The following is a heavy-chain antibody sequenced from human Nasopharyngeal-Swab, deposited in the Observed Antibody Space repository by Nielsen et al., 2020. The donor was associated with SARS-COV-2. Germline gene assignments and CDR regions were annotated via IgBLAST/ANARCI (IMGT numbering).Heavy chain of an antibody. Sequence: WIRKPPGKVLEWLAHIFSNDEKSYSTSLKSRLTISKDTSKSQVVLTMTNMDPVDTATYSCARTLLAAGGYYYYGMDVWGQGTTVTVSS. CDR2: IFSNDEK. J-gene: IGHJ6*02. V-gene: IGHV2-26*01. D-gene: IGHD6-13*01. CDR3: ARTLLAAGGYYYYGMDV.